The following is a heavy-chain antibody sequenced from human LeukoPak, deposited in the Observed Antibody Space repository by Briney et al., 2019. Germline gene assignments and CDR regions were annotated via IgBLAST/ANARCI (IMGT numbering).Heavy chain of an antibody. Sequence: SETLSLTCAVYGGSFSGYYWSWIRQPPGKGLEWIGEINHSGSTNYNPSLKSRVTISVDTSKNQFSLKLSSVTAADTAVYYCARGRLAKVYYYYMDVWGKGTAVTVSS. CDR1: GGSFSGYY. V-gene: IGHV4-34*01. J-gene: IGHJ6*03. CDR2: INHSGST. CDR3: ARGRLAKVYYYYMDV.